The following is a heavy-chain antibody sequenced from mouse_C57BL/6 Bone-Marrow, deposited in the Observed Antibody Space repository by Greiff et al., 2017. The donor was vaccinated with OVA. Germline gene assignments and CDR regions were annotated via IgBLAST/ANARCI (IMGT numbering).Heavy chain of an antibody. D-gene: IGHD2-1*01. Sequence: VQLQQPGAELVMPGASVKLSCKASGYTFTSYWMHWVKQRPGQGLEWIGEIDPSDSYTNYNQKFKGKSTLTVDKSSSTAYMQLSSLTSEDSAVYYCARWGKGAYWGQGTLVTVSA. J-gene: IGHJ3*01. CDR2: IDPSDSYT. CDR3: ARWGKGAY. V-gene: IGHV1-69*01. CDR1: GYTFTSYW.